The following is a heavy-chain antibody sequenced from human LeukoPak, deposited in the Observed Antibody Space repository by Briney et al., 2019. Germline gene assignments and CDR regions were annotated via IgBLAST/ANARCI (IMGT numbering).Heavy chain of an antibody. V-gene: IGHV1-18*01. D-gene: IGHD3-22*01. Sequence: ASVKVSCKASGYTFTSYGISWVRQAPGQGLEWMGWISAYNGNTNYAQKLQGRVTMTTDTSTSTAYMELRSLRSDDTAVCYCARVPSRPNSYYYDSSGYFDYWGQGTLVTVSS. J-gene: IGHJ4*02. CDR3: ARVPSRPNSYYYDSSGYFDY. CDR1: GYTFTSYG. CDR2: ISAYNGNT.